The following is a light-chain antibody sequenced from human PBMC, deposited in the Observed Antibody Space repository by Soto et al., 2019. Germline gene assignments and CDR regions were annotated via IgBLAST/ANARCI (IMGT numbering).Light chain of an antibody. Sequence: QSALSQPPSASGSPGQSVTISCTGTSSDVGAYDYVSWYQQYPGKAPKLMIYEVTKRPSGVPDRFSGSKSGNTASLTVSGLQAEDEADYYCSSYAGSNNFVVFGGGTKVTV. CDR3: SSYAGSNNFVV. CDR1: SSDVGAYDY. V-gene: IGLV2-8*01. J-gene: IGLJ3*02. CDR2: EVT.